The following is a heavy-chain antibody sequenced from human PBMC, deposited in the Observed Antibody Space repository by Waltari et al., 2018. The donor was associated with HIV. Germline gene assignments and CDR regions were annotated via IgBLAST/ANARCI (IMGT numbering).Heavy chain of an antibody. CDR3: VRDPLAYYDFWSAYYFGDD. J-gene: IGHJ4*02. CDR1: GFTFTTYG. CDR2: ISFDANKQ. D-gene: IGHD3-3*01. V-gene: IGHV3-30*03. Sequence: QVQLVESGGGVVQPGRSLRLYCAASGFTFTTYGLHWVSQAPDKGVEWVAFISFDANKQYYGDSVKGRFTISRDDSKNTLVLQMNSLSPEDTAMYYCVRDPLAYYDFWSAYYFGDDWGQGTLVTVSS.